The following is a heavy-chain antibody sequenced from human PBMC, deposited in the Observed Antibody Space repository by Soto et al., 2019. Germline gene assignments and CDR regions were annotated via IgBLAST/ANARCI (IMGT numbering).Heavy chain of an antibody. J-gene: IGHJ6*03. Sequence: GASVKVSCKASGYTFTSYDINWVRQATGQGLEWMGWMNPNSGNTGYAQKFQGRVTMTRNTSISTAYMELSSLRSEDTAVYHCARVFGMLLINWNYGDYYYYMAVWGKGTTVTVPS. CDR2: MNPNSGNT. D-gene: IGHD1-7*01. CDR1: GYTFTSYD. V-gene: IGHV1-8*01. CDR3: ARVFGMLLINWNYGDYYYYMAV.